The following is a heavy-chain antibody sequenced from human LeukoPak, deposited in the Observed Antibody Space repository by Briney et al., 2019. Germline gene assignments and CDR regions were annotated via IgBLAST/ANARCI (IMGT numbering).Heavy chain of an antibody. CDR2: INGGGSSA. CDR3: ARGNYYNMDV. Sequence: EGSLRLSCAASAFTFNTFWMHWVRQAPGKGLVWVSRINGGGSSADYADSVKGRFTISRDNAKNTLYLQMNSLRAEDTAVYYCARGNYYNMDVWGQGTTVTVSS. J-gene: IGHJ6*02. V-gene: IGHV3-74*01. CDR1: AFTFNTFW.